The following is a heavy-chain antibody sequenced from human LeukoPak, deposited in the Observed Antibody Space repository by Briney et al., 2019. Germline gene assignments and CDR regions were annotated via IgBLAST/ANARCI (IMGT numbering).Heavy chain of an antibody. CDR3: ARTLYYDFWMFDC. D-gene: IGHD3-3*01. CDR2: INPNSGGT. CDR1: GYTFTGYY. J-gene: IGHJ4*02. Sequence: GASVKVSCKASGYTFTGYYMHWVRQAPGQGLEWMGWINPNSGGTNYAQKFQGRVTMTRDTSISTAYMELSRLRSDDTAVYYCARTLYYDFWMFDCWGQGTLVTVSS. V-gene: IGHV1-2*02.